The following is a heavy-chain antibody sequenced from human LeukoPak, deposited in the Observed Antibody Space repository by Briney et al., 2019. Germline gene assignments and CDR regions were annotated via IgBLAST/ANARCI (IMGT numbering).Heavy chain of an antibody. CDR2: ISSSGGTI. CDR3: ASTMKGKGYYYYYMDV. CDR1: GFTFSNYE. V-gene: IGHV3-48*03. Sequence: GGSLRLSCAASGFTFSNYEMNWVRQAPGKGLGWVSYISSSGGTIYYGDSVKGRFTISRDNAKNSLYLQMNSLRAEDTAVYYCASTMKGKGYYYYYMDVWGKGTTVTISS. D-gene: IGHD2-2*01. J-gene: IGHJ6*03.